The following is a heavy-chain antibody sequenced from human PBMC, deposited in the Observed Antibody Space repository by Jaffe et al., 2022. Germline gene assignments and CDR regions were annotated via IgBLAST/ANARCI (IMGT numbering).Heavy chain of an antibody. CDR3: ARGRLRNTYYDILTGPDY. V-gene: IGHV4-34*01. D-gene: IGHD3-9*01. Sequence: QVQLQQWGAGLLKPSETLSLTCAVYGGSFSGYYWSWIRQPPGKGLEWIGEINHSGSTNYNPSLKSRVTISVDTSKNQFSLKLSSVTAADTAVYYCARGRLRNTYYDILTGPDYWGQGTLVTVSS. CDR1: GGSFSGYY. CDR2: INHSGST. J-gene: IGHJ4*02.